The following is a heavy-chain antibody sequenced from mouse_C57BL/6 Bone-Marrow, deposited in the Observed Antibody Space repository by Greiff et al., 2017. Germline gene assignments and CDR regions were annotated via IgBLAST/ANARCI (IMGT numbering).Heavy chain of an antibody. J-gene: IGHJ1*03. Sequence: QVQLKESGAELARPGASVKLSCKASGYTFTSYGISWVKQRTGQGLEWIGEIYPRSGNTYYNEKFKGKATLTADKSSSTAYMELRSLTSEDSAVYFCARARYWYFDVWGTGTTVTVSS. V-gene: IGHV1-81*01. CDR1: GYTFTSYG. CDR2: IYPRSGNT. CDR3: ARARYWYFDV.